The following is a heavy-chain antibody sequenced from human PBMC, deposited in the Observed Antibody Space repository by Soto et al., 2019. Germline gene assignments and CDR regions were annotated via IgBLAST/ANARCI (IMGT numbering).Heavy chain of an antibody. V-gene: IGHV3-23*01. CDR2: ISGSGGST. CDR3: AKDPDYYDSSGYHGGFDP. D-gene: IGHD3-22*01. J-gene: IGHJ5*02. Sequence: EVQLLESGGGLVQPGGSLRLSCAASGFTFSSYAMSWVRQAPGKGLEWVSAISGSGGSTYYADSVKGRSTISRDNSKNTLYLQMNSLRAEDTAVYYCAKDPDYYDSSGYHGGFDPWGQGTLVTVSS. CDR1: GFTFSSYA.